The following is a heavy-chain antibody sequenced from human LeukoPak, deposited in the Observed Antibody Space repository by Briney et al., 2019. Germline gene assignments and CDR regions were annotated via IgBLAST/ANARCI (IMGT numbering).Heavy chain of an antibody. CDR3: ARGPNYDILTGYLDY. Sequence: GGSLRLSCAASGFTFSSYGMHWVRQAPGKGLEWVAFIRYDGSNKYYADSVKGRFTISRDNSKNTLYLQMNSLRAEDTAVYYCARGPNYDILTGYLDYWGQGTLVTVSS. CDR2: IRYDGSNK. V-gene: IGHV3-30*02. J-gene: IGHJ4*02. CDR1: GFTFSSYG. D-gene: IGHD3-9*01.